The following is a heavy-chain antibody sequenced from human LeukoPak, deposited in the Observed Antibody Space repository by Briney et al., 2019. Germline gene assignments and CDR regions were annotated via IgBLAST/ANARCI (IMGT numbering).Heavy chain of an antibody. D-gene: IGHD6-13*01. Sequence: VASVKVSCKPSGGTFSSYAISWVRQAPGQGLEWMGGIIPIFGTANYAQKFQGRVTITTDESTSTAYMELSSLRSEDTAMYYCAVGAAAGRGWFDPWGQGTLVTVSS. V-gene: IGHV1-69*05. J-gene: IGHJ5*02. CDR2: IIPIFGTA. CDR3: AVGAAAGRGWFDP. CDR1: GGTFSSYA.